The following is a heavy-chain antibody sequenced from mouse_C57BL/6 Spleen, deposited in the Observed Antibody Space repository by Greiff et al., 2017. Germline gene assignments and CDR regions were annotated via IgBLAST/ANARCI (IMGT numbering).Heavy chain of an antibody. CDR2: ISSGSSTI. J-gene: IGHJ4*01. CDR1: GFTFSDYG. Sequence: EVKLMESGGGLVKPGGSLKLSCAASGFTFSDYGMHWVRQAPEKGLEWVAYISSGSSTIYYADTVKGRFTISRDNAKNTLFLQMTSLRSEDTAMYYCAKVFITTVVNAMDYWGQGTSVTVSS. CDR3: AKVFITTVVNAMDY. V-gene: IGHV5-17*01. D-gene: IGHD1-1*01.